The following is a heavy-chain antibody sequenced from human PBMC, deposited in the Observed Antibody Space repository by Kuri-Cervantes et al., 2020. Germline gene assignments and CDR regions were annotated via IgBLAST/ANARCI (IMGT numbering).Heavy chain of an antibody. Sequence: GESLKISCVGSGFTFSSFSMTWVRQAPGKGLEWVSSIGVDGGAISYAGSVKGRFTISRDNSKNTLYLQMNSLRAEDTAVYYCAEPLSSGWYSLYFDYWGQGTLVTVSS. J-gene: IGHJ4*02. CDR3: AEPLSSGWYSLYFDY. D-gene: IGHD6-19*01. V-gene: IGHV3-23*01. CDR2: IGVDGGAI. CDR1: GFTFSSFS.